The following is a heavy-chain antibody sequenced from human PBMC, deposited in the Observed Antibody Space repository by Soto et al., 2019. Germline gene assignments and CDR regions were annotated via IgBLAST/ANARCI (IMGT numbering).Heavy chain of an antibody. J-gene: IGHJ6*03. D-gene: IGHD1-1*01. V-gene: IGHV3-23*01. CDR2: ISGSGGST. CDR1: GFTFSSYA. Sequence: GGSLRLSCAASGFTFSSYAMSWVHQAPGKGLEWVSAISGSGGSTYYADSVKGRFTISRDNSKNTLYLQMNSLRAEDTAVYYCTNRGGTTGTTHTSHYPPCYTDVPGKATTLTLSS. CDR3: TNRGGTTGTTHTSHYPPCYTDV.